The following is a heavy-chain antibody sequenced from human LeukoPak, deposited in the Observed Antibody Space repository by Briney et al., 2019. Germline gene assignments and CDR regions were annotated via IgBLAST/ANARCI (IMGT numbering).Heavy chain of an antibody. J-gene: IGHJ5*02. D-gene: IGHD3-22*01. CDR2: ISSSSRYI. Sequence: GGSLRLSCAASGFTFSSYSMNWVRQAPGKGLEWVSSISSSSRYIYYVDSVEGRFTISRDNAKNSLYLQMNSLMAVDTAVYYCASARACGYYEFEYSDYNWFDPWGQGTLVTVSS. CDR3: ASARACGYYEFEYSDYNWFDP. CDR1: GFTFSSYS. V-gene: IGHV3-21*01.